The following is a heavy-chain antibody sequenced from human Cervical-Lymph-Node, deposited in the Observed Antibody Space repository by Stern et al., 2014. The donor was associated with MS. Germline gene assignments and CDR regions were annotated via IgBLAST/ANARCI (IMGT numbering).Heavy chain of an antibody. J-gene: IGHJ6*02. D-gene: IGHD1-26*01. Sequence: QMQLGQSGAEVQKPGSSVKVSCKASGGTFSSYAISWVRQATGQGLEWMGGIIPIFGTANSVKKFRGRDTTTVDESTSTAYMELSSLRSEDTAVYYCARGELKEGLVRGMDVWGQGTTVTVSS. CDR2: IIPIFGTA. CDR3: ARGELKEGLVRGMDV. V-gene: IGHV1-69*01. CDR1: GGTFSSYA.